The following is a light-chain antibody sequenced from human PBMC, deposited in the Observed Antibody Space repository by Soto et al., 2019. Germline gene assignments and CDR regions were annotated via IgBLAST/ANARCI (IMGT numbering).Light chain of an antibody. J-gene: IGLJ2*01. V-gene: IGLV2-23*01. CDR1: SSDVGSYNF. CDR3: CSYALGTTLV. Sequence: QSALTQPASVSGSPGQSITISCTGTSSDVGSYNFVSWYQKHPGKAPKLMIYEGTKRPSGVSNRFSGSKSGNTASLTISGLQAEDEADYYCCSYALGTTLVFGGGTKLTVL. CDR2: EGT.